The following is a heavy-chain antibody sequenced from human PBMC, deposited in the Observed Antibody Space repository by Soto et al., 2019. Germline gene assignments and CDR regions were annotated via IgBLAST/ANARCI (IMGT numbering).Heavy chain of an antibody. CDR2: IDPSSGTT. CDR3: ARGAVVVPNGLIAGMDV. Sequence: ASVKVSCKPSGYSFSNFYVHWVRQAPGQGLEWMGIIDPSSGTTSFTQKFQERVTMTRDTSMSTVYMELSRLRSEDTAVYYCARGAVVVPNGLIAGMDVWGLGTTVTVSS. CDR1: GYSFSNFY. J-gene: IGHJ6*02. V-gene: IGHV1-46*01. D-gene: IGHD2-15*01.